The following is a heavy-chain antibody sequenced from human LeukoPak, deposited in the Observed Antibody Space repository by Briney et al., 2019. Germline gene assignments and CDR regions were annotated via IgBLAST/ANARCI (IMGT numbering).Heavy chain of an antibody. CDR3: ASTSVTPGITATGFDY. J-gene: IGHJ4*02. Sequence: RASVKVSSKPSAYTFTTYGISWVPQAPGQGLEWMGWISAYNGNTNYTQNPQSRVTITTDTSPSTAYIWLRSLRSHDTAAYYTASTSVTPGITATGFDYWRQGTLVTVSS. CDR1: AYTFTTYG. V-gene: IGHV1-18*01. CDR2: ISAYNGNT. D-gene: IGHD6-13*01.